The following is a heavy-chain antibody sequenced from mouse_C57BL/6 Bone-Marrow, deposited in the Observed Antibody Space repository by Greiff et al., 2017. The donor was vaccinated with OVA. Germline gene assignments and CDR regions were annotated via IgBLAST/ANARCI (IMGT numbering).Heavy chain of an antibody. CDR1: GYAFTNYL. CDR3: ARENLYYSNWDFDY. V-gene: IGHV1-54*01. D-gene: IGHD2-5*01. CDR2: INPGSGGT. Sequence: VQLQQSGAELVRPGTSVKVSCKASGYAFTNYLIEWVKQRPGQGLEWIGVINPGSGGTNYNEKFKGKATLTADKSSSTAYMQLISLTSEDSAVYFCARENLYYSNWDFDYWGQGTTLTVSS. J-gene: IGHJ2*01.